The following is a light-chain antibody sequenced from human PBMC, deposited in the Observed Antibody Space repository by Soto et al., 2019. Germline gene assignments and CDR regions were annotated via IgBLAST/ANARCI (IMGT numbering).Light chain of an antibody. Sequence: EIVMTQSPATLSVSPGERATLSCRASQSVSSNLAWYQQKPGQAPRLLIYGASTRATGIPARFSGSVSGTEFTLTISSLQSEDFAVYYCQQYNNWPRDVYTFGQGTKLEIK. V-gene: IGKV3-15*01. CDR3: QQYNNWPRDVYT. CDR1: QSVSSN. J-gene: IGKJ2*01. CDR2: GAS.